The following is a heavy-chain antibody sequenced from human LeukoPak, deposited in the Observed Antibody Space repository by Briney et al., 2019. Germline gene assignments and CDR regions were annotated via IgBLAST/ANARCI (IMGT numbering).Heavy chain of an antibody. CDR1: GGSISSYY. CDR3: ARARYCSGDSCHFDY. Sequence: PSETLSLTCTVSGGSISSYYWSWIRQPAGKGLEWIGRIYARGGPNYNPSLKSRVTMLVDTSKNQFSLRLSSVTAADTAVYYCARARYCSGDSCHFDYWGQGTLVTVSS. D-gene: IGHD2-15*01. CDR2: IYARGGP. J-gene: IGHJ4*02. V-gene: IGHV4-4*07.